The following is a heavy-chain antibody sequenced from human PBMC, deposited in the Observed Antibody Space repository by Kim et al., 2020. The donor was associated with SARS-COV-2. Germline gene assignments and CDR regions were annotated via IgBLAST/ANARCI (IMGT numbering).Heavy chain of an antibody. Sequence: SETLSLTCTVSGGSISNYYWSWIRQPPGKGLEWIGYIYYSGSTNYNPALKSRVTISVDTSKNQFSLKLSSVTAADTAVYYCARQLEGALSYFDSWGQGTL. CDR2: IYYSGST. J-gene: IGHJ4*02. CDR3: ARQLEGALSYFDS. CDR1: GGSISNYY. V-gene: IGHV4-59*08. D-gene: IGHD1-26*01.